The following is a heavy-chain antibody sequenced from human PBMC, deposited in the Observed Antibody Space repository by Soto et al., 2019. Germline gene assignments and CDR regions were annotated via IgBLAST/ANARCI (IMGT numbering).Heavy chain of an antibody. J-gene: IGHJ4*02. CDR2: MSNTGST. Sequence: SETLSLTCTVSGASISGYHWGWIRQPPGKGLEWIGYMSNTGSTDYNPSFKSRVTISVDTSKNQFSLKLNSVTAADTAVYYCARQPPRQAADWGQGTLVTVSS. CDR3: ARQPPRQAAD. V-gene: IGHV4-59*01. CDR1: GASISGYH. D-gene: IGHD2-15*01.